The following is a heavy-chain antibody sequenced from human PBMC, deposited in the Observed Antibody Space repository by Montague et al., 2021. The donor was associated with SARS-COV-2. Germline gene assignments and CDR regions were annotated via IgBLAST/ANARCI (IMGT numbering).Heavy chain of an antibody. CDR1: GGSFSGYY. D-gene: IGHD3-22*01. Sequence: SETLSLTCAVYGGSFSGYYWSWIRQPPGKGLEWIGEINHSGSTKYNPSLKSRVTISVDTSKNQFSLKLSSVTAADTAVYYCARGTKGVFTDDCDSSGYASDYWGQGTLVTVSS. V-gene: IGHV4-34*01. CDR3: ARGTKGVFTDDCDSSGYASDY. J-gene: IGHJ4*02. CDR2: INHSGST.